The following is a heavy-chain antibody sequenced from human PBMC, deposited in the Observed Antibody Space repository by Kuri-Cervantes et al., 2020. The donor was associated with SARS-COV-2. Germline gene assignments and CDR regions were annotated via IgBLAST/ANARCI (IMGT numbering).Heavy chain of an antibody. J-gene: IGHJ3*02. D-gene: IGHD6-13*01. Sequence: GGSLRLSCAASGFTFSSYAMSWVRQAPGKGLEWVSAISGSGGSTYYADSVKGRFTISRDNSKNTLYLQMNSLRAEDTAVYYCARDLNRYSSSWGAFDIWGQGTMVTVSS. CDR1: GFTFSSYA. V-gene: IGHV3-23*01. CDR2: ISGSGGST. CDR3: ARDLNRYSSSWGAFDI.